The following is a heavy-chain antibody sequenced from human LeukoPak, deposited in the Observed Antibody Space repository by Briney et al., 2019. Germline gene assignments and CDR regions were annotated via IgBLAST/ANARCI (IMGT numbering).Heavy chain of an antibody. CDR2: ISSSSSYI. Sequence: GGSLRLSCAASGFTFSSYSMNWVRQAPGKGLEWVSSISSSSSYIYYADSVKGRFTISRDNAKNSLYLQMNSLRAEDTAVYYCAREGTKLRYCSGGSCYSDSLWGQGTLVTVSS. J-gene: IGHJ4*02. CDR1: GFTFSSYS. D-gene: IGHD2-15*01. V-gene: IGHV3-21*01. CDR3: AREGTKLRYCSGGSCYSDSL.